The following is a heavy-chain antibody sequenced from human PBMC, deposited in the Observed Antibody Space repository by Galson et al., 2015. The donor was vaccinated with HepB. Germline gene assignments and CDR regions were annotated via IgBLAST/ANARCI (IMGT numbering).Heavy chain of an antibody. CDR3: ARIIYDSGSPLD. D-gene: IGHD3-10*01. CDR2: IDWDDDK. CDR1: GFSLSTSGMC. J-gene: IGHJ4*02. Sequence: PALVKPTQTLTLPCTFSGFSLSTSGMCVSWIRQPPGKALEWLARIDWDDDKYYSTSLKTRLTISKDTSKNQVVLTMTNMDPVDTATYYCARIIYDSGSPLDWGQGTLVTVSS. V-gene: IGHV2-70*11.